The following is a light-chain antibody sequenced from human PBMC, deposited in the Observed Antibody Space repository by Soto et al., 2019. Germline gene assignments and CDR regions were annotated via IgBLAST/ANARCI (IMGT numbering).Light chain of an antibody. V-gene: IGKV3-11*01. CDR2: DAS. J-gene: IGKJ4*01. Sequence: EIVLTQSPVTLSLSPGERATLSCRAGQSVSSYLAWYQQKPGQAPRLLIYDASNRATGIPDRFSGSGSGTDFTLTFSSLEPEDFAVYYCQQRSNWPRALTFGGGTKVDIK. CDR1: QSVSSY. CDR3: QQRSNWPRALT.